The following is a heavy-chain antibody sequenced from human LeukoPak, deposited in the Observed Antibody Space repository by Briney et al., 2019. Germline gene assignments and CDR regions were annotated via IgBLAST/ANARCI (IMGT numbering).Heavy chain of an antibody. D-gene: IGHD2-8*01. CDR3: ARAEMMYGIDAFDI. J-gene: IGHJ3*02. Sequence: ASVKVSCKASGYTFTGYYMHWVRQAPGQGLEWMGRINPNSGGTNYAQKFQGRVTMTRDTSISTAYMELSRLRSDDTAVYYCARAEMMYGIDAFDIWGQGTKVTVSS. CDR1: GYTFTGYY. CDR2: INPNSGGT. V-gene: IGHV1-2*06.